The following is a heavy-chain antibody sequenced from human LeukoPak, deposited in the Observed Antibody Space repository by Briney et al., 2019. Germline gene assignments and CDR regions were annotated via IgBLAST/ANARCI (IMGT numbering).Heavy chain of an antibody. J-gene: IGHJ4*02. Sequence: GGSLRLSCAASGFTFSSYWMSWVRQAPGKGLEWVANIKQDGSEKYYVDSVKGRFTISRDNAKNSLYLHMNSLRAEDTAVYYCAREDCSSTSCYTGSGYWGQGTLVTVSS. V-gene: IGHV3-7*01. CDR3: AREDCSSTSCYTGSGY. CDR1: GFTFSSYW. D-gene: IGHD2-2*02. CDR2: IKQDGSEK.